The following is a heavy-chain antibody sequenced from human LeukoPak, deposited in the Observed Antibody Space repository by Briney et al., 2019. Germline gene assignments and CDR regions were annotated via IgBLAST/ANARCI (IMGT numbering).Heavy chain of an antibody. J-gene: IGHJ4*02. V-gene: IGHV1-18*01. CDR2: ISGYNGKT. CDR3: ARDIATVQHQD. CDR1: GYTFTNYG. Sequence: ASVKVSCKTSGYTFTNYGISWVRQAPGQGLEWMGWISGYNGKTNYVQKFRGRGAITADTSTSTVYMELRSLRSDDTAVYYCARDIATVQHQDWGQGTLVTVSS. D-gene: IGHD1-1*01.